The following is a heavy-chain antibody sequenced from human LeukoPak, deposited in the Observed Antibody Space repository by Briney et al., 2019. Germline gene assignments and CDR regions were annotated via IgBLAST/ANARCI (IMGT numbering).Heavy chain of an antibody. V-gene: IGHV1-2*02. J-gene: IGHJ5*02. CDR1: GYTFTGHY. CDR2: INPNSGGT. CDR3: TRGVHGGGNWFDP. Sequence: ASVNVSCTASGYTFTGHYMHWVRQAPGQGLEWMGWINPNSGGTNYAQKFQGRVTMTRDTSISTAYMELSGLISDDTAVYYCTRGVHGGGNWFDPWGQGALVTVSS. D-gene: IGHD4-23*01.